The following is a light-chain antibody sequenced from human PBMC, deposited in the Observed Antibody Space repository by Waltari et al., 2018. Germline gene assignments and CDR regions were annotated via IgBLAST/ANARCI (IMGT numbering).Light chain of an antibody. J-gene: IGLJ3*02. V-gene: IGLV1-44*01. CDR2: RND. Sequence: QSLLTPAPSASAPPGQRITMTCSASNSNNGKNTVNWYQHLPGTAPKLLVYRNDQRPSEVPDRFSGSRSGTSASLAISGLQFDDEADYYCATWDDSLNGWVFGGGTRLTVL. CDR3: ATWDDSLNGWV. CDR1: NSNNGKNT.